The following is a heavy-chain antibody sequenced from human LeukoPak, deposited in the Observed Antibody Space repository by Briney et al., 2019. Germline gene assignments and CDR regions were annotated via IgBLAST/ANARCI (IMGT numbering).Heavy chain of an antibody. CDR2: ISYDGSNK. J-gene: IGHJ4*02. D-gene: IGHD6-19*01. CDR1: GFTFSSYA. V-gene: IGHV3-30-3*01. CDR3: ARGNNGWEIDYFDY. Sequence: TGGSLRLSCAASGFTFSSYAMHWVRQAPGKGLEWVAVISYDGSNKYYADSVKGRFTISRDNSKNTLYLQMNSLRAEDTAVYYCARGNNGWEIDYFDYWGQGTLVTVSS.